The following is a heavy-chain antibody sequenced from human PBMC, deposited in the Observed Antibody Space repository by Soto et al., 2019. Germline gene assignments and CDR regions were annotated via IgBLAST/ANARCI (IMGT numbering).Heavy chain of an antibody. V-gene: IGHV4-4*07. D-gene: IGHD5-18*01. Sequence: SETLSLTCTVSGGSIAVYYLNWIRQPAGKGLEWIGHIYTSWTTNYNPSFKSRVTMPLDTPQNQLSLSLTSVTAADTAVYYCARAVYNYGPFDYWRQGTLVTVSS. CDR1: GGSIAVYY. J-gene: IGHJ4*02. CDR3: ARAVYNYGPFDY. CDR2: IYTSWTT.